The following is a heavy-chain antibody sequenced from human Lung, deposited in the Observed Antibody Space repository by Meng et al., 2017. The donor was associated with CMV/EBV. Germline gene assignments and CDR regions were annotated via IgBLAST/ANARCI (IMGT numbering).Heavy chain of an antibody. D-gene: IGHD7-27*01. CDR1: GFTFSTYN. V-gene: IGHV3-21*06. CDR3: GRVPGLGMSFYYGLDV. Sequence: SCAASGFTFSTYNMNWVRQAPGKGLEWVSSISSSSNYIYYADSVKGRFTISRANARNSLFLQMNSLRAEDTAVYYCGRVPGLGMSFYYGLDVWRRGTTVTVSS. J-gene: IGHJ6*02. CDR2: ISSSSNYI.